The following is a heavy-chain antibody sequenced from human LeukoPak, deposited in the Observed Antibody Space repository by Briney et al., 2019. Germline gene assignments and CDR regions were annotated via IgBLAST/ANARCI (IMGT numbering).Heavy chain of an antibody. Sequence: GGSLRLSCAASGFTFSSYWMHWVRHAPGKGLVWVSAISGSGGSTYYADSVKGRFTISRDNSKNTLYLQMNSLRAEDTAVYYCAKGYYYDSSGYYYFDYWGQGTLVTVSS. J-gene: IGHJ4*02. CDR3: AKGYYYDSSGYYYFDY. V-gene: IGHV3-23*01. CDR2: ISGSGGST. D-gene: IGHD3-22*01. CDR1: GFTFSSYW.